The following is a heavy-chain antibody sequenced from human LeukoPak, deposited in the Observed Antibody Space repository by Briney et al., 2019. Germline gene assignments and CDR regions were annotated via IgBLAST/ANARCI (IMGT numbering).Heavy chain of an antibody. CDR1: GGSFSGYY. Sequence: KPSETLSLTCAVYGGSFSGYYWGWIRQPPGKGLEWIGETNHSGSTNYNPSLKSRVTISVDTSKNQFSLKLSSVTAADTAVYYCARNRRLGGKNCSGGSCRTYYYYGMDVWGQGTTVTVSS. CDR3: ARNRRLGGKNCSGGSCRTYYYYGMDV. CDR2: TNHSGST. D-gene: IGHD2-15*01. V-gene: IGHV4-34*01. J-gene: IGHJ6*02.